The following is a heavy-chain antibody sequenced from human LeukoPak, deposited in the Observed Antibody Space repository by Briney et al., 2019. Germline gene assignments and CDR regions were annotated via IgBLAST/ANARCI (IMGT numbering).Heavy chain of an antibody. CDR3: ARESKQQLPHLGNDI. J-gene: IGHJ3*02. CDR1: GGSISNYY. CDR2: IYTTGST. D-gene: IGHD6-13*01. Sequence: SETLSLTCTVSGGSISNYYWAWIRQPAGKGLEWIGRIYTTGSTNYNPSLKSRVTMSLDKSKNQFSLKLSSVTAADTAVYYCARESKQQLPHLGNDIWGQGTMVTVSS. V-gene: IGHV4-4*07.